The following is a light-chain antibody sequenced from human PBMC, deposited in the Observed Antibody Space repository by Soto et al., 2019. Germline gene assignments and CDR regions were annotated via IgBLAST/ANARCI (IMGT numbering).Light chain of an antibody. V-gene: IGKV3-20*01. J-gene: IGKJ2*01. CDR3: QQYRSPVYT. CDR1: QSVTNSQ. CDR2: DAS. Sequence: EIVLTQSPGTLSLSPGERATLSCRASQSVTNSQLAWYQQKPGQAPRLLIFDASSRATGIPDRFSGSGSGTYCTLTISRLEPEEFALYSCQQYRSPVYTFGQGTRLEIK.